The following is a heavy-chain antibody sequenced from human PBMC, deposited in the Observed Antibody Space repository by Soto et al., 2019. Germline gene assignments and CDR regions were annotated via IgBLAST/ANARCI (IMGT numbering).Heavy chain of an antibody. V-gene: IGHV3-15*01. Sequence: GGSLRLSCAASGFTFSNAWMSWVRQAPGKGLEWVGRIKSKTDGGTTDYAAPVKGRFTISRDDSKNTLYLQMNSLKTEDTAVYYCARDTYYDILTGYPPPFDYWGQGTLVTVSS. D-gene: IGHD3-9*01. CDR3: ARDTYYDILTGYPPPFDY. CDR1: GFTFSNAW. CDR2: IKSKTDGGTT. J-gene: IGHJ4*02.